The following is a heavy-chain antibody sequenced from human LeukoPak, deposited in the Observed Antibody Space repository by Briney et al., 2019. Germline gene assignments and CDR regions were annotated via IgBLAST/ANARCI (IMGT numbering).Heavy chain of an antibody. V-gene: IGHV3-64*01. CDR3: ARDRVGGWAFDI. D-gene: IGHD3-16*01. CDR1: GFTLSSYW. CDR2: ISENGGRT. J-gene: IGHJ3*02. Sequence: GGSLRLSCAASGFTLSSYWMHWVRQAPGKGLEYVSAISENGGRTYYANSVKGRFTNSRDNSKNTLYLQMDSLRAEVMAVYYCARDRVGGWAFDIWGQGTMVTVSS.